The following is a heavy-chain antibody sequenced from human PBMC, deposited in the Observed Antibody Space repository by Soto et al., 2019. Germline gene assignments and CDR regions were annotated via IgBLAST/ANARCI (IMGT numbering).Heavy chain of an antibody. Sequence: ASVKVSCKASGYTFTSYGISWVRQAPGQGLEWMGWISAYNGNTNYAQKLQGRVTMTTDTSTSTAYMELRSLRSDDTAVYYCARRIALAGTVNCLDPWGQGTLVTVYS. CDR3: ARRIALAGTVNCLDP. CDR2: ISAYNGNT. V-gene: IGHV1-18*04. CDR1: GYTFTSYG. D-gene: IGHD6-19*01. J-gene: IGHJ5*02.